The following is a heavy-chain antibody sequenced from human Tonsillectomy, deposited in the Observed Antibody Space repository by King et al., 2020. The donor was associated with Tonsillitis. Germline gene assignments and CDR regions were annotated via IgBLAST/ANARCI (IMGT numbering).Heavy chain of an antibody. J-gene: IGHJ6*03. V-gene: IGHV3-30-3*01. Sequence: VQLVESGGGVVQPGRSLRLSCAASGFTFSNYAMHWVRQAPGKGLEGVGVISYDGTKKYYADSVNGRFTISRDNSPNTLYLQMNSLRPEDTAAYYCARDYDYYMDVWGKGTTVTVSS. CDR3: ARDYDYYMDV. CDR1: GFTFSNYA. D-gene: IGHD3-16*01. CDR2: ISYDGTKK.